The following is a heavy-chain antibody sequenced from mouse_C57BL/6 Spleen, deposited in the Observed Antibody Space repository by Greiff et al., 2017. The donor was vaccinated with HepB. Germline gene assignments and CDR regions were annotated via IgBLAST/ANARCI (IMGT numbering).Heavy chain of an antibody. CDR3: ARGDYDYDGKGFDY. D-gene: IGHD2-4*01. Sequence: QVQLQQPGAELVKPGASVKLSCTASGYTFTSYWMHWVKQRPGQGLEWIGMIHPNSGSTNYNEKFKSKATLTVDKSSSTAYMQLSSLTSEDSAVYYCARGDYDYDGKGFDYWGQGTTLTVSS. CDR1: GYTFTSYW. CDR2: IHPNSGST. J-gene: IGHJ2*01. V-gene: IGHV1-64*01.